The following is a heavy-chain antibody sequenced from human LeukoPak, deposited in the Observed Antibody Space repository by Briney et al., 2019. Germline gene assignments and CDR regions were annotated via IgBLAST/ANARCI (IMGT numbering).Heavy chain of an antibody. J-gene: IGHJ4*02. CDR2: ISASSGNT. D-gene: IGHD2-15*01. V-gene: IGHV1-18*01. CDR3: TRDGGGSSDY. CDR1: GYTFPNYG. Sequence: ASVKVSCKASGYTFPNYGISWVRQAPGQGLEWMGWISASSGNTNYAQKFQGRVTMTADTSTNTAYMDLRSLRSDDTAVYYCTRDGGGSSDYWGQGTLVTVSS.